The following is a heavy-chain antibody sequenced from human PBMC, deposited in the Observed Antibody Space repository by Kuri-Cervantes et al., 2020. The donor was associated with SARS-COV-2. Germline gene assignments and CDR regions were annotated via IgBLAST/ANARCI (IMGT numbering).Heavy chain of an antibody. CDR1: GGSISSSSYY. J-gene: IGHJ4*02. CDR3: AVVDTFDSLV. Sequence: SETLSLTCTVSGGSISSSSYYWGWIRQPPGKGLEWIGSIYYSGGTYYNPSLKSRVTISVDTSKNQFSLKLSSVTAADTAVYYCAVVDTFDSLVWGQGTLVTVSS. V-gene: IGHV4-39*01. CDR2: IYYSGGT. D-gene: IGHD5-18*01.